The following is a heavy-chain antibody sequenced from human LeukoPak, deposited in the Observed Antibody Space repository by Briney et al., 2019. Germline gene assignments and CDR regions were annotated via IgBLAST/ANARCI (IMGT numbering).Heavy chain of an antibody. CDR1: GFTFSSYE. J-gene: IGHJ4*02. Sequence: GGSLRLSCAASGFTFSSYEMNWVCQAPGKGLERVSYISSSSSTIYYADSVKGRFTISRDNAKNSLYLQMNSLRAEDTAVYYCARGGGGLAYCGGDCYTYKYWGQGTLVTVSS. CDR3: ARGGGGLAYCGGDCYTYKY. CDR2: ISSSSSTI. V-gene: IGHV3-48*01. D-gene: IGHD2-21*02.